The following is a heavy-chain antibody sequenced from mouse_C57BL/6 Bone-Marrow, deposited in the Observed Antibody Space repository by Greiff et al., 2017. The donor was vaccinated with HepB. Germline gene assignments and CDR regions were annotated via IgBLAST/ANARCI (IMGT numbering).Heavy chain of an antibody. V-gene: IGHV1-69*01. CDR3: ARKVSNWYFDV. Sequence: VQLQQPGAELVMPGASVKLSCKASGYTFTSYWMHWVKQRPGQGLEWIGEIDPSDSYTNYNQKFKGKSTLTVDKSSSTAYMQLSSLTSEDSAVYYCARKVSNWYFDVWGTGTTVTVSS. CDR1: GYTFTSYW. J-gene: IGHJ1*03. D-gene: IGHD6-2*01. CDR2: IDPSDSYT.